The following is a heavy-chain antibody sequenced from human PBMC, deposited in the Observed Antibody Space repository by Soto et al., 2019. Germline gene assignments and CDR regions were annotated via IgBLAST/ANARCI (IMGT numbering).Heavy chain of an antibody. Sequence: SETLSLTCTVSGGSISSYYWSWIRQPPGKGLEWIGYIYYSGSTNYNPSLKSRVTISVDTSKNQFSLKLSSVTAADTAVYYCARELMVRGVNYYYYGLNVWGQGTTVTVSS. CDR3: ARELMVRGVNYYYYGLNV. V-gene: IGHV4-59*01. CDR2: IYYSGST. CDR1: GGSISSYY. J-gene: IGHJ6*02. D-gene: IGHD3-10*01.